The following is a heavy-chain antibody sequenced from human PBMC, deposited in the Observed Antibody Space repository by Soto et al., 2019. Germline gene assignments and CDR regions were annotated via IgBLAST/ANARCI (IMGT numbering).Heavy chain of an antibody. Sequence: EVQLLESGGGLVQPGGSLRLSCAASGFTFSSYAMSWVRQAPGKGLEWVSAMSGSGVSTYYADSVKGRFTISRDNAKNTLYMQMNSLRAEDTAVYYCAKGDFWSGYYTPYYYYGMDVWGQGTTVTVSS. D-gene: IGHD3-3*01. CDR3: AKGDFWSGYYTPYYYYGMDV. J-gene: IGHJ6*02. CDR2: MSGSGVST. CDR1: GFTFSSYA. V-gene: IGHV3-23*01.